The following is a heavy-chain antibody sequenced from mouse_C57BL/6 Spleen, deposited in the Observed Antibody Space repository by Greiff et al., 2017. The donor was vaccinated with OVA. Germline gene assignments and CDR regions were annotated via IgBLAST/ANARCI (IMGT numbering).Heavy chain of an antibody. Sequence: DVMLVESGGGLVQPGGSLSLSCAASGFTFTDYYMSWVRQPPGKALEWLGFIRNKANGYTTEYSASVKGRFTISRDNSQSILYLQMNALRAEDSATYYCARYFQGYFDVWGTGTTVTVSS. CDR1: GFTFTDYY. CDR2: IRNKANGYTT. V-gene: IGHV7-3*01. CDR3: ARYFQGYFDV. J-gene: IGHJ1*03.